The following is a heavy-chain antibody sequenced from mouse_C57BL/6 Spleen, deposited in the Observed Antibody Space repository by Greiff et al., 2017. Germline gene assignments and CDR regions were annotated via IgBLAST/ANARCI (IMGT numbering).Heavy chain of an antibody. Sequence: QVHVKQPGAELVMPGASVKLSCKASGYTFTSYWMHWVKQRPGQGLEWIGEIGPSDSYTNYNQKFKGKSTLTVDKSSSTAYMQLSSLTSEDSAVYYCARGIGYDYDEGCAYWGQGTLVTVSA. J-gene: IGHJ3*01. CDR1: GYTFTSYW. CDR2: IGPSDSYT. CDR3: ARGIGYDYDEGCAY. D-gene: IGHD2-4*01. V-gene: IGHV1-69*01.